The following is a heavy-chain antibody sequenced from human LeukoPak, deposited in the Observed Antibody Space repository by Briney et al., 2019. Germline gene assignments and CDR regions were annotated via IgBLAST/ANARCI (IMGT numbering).Heavy chain of an antibody. V-gene: IGHV3-48*03. D-gene: IGHD3-22*01. Sequence: PGGSLRLSCAASGFTFSSYETNWVRQAPGKGLEWVSYISSSGNTIYYADSVKGRFTISRDNAKNSLYLQMNSLRAEDTAVYYCARGSIYYDSSGYSDYWGQGTLVTVSS. CDR3: ARGSIYYDSSGYSDY. J-gene: IGHJ4*02. CDR2: ISSSGNTI. CDR1: GFTFSSYE.